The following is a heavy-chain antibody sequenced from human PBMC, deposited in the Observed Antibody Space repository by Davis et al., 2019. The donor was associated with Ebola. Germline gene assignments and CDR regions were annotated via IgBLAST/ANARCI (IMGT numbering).Heavy chain of an antibody. CDR1: GGSFSGYY. CDR3: ARTTMVRGYYGMDV. Sequence: PSETLSLTCAVYGGSFSGYYWSWIRQSPGKGLEWIGEINHSGSTNYNPSLKSRVTISVDTSKNQFSLKLSSVTAADTAVYYCARTTMVRGYYGMDVWGQGTTVTVSS. V-gene: IGHV4-34*01. CDR2: INHSGST. D-gene: IGHD3-10*01. J-gene: IGHJ6*02.